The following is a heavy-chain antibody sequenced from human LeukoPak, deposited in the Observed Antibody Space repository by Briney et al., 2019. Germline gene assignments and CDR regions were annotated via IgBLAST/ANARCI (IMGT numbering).Heavy chain of an antibody. Sequence: GGSLRLSCAASGFTFSSYAMHWVRQAPGQGLEWVANIKQDGSEKYYVDAVKDRFTIYRDNAKNSLYLQMNSLRAEDTAVYYCARGPIGGPAGYYDILTGRYYFDYWGQGTLATVSS. CDR3: ARGPIGGPAGYYDILTGRYYFDY. CDR1: GFTFSSYA. D-gene: IGHD3-9*01. CDR2: IKQDGSEK. V-gene: IGHV3-7*01. J-gene: IGHJ4*02.